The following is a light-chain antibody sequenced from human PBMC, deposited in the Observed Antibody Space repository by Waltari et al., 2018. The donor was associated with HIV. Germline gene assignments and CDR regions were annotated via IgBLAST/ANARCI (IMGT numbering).Light chain of an antibody. CDR3: QRYDRAPYT. CDR1: QGIGSD. J-gene: IGKJ2*01. Sequence: DVQMTQSPSSLSASVGDRVAITCRASQGIGSDLAWYQQKPGKVPKLLIYAASTLQSGVPSRFSGSGSGTDFTLTITNLRTEDFSFYYCQRYDRAPYTFGPGTRLELK. V-gene: IGKV1-27*01. CDR2: AAS.